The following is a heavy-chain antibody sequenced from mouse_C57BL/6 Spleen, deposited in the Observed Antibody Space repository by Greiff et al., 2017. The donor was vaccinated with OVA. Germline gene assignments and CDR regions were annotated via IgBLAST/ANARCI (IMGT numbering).Heavy chain of an antibody. CDR1: GFTFNTYA. D-gene: IGHD2-10*02. CDR2: LRSKSSNYAT. Sequence: EVTLLESGGGLVQPKGSLKLSCAASGFTFNTYAMHWVRQAPGKGLELVSRLRSKSSNYATYYADSVKDRFTISRDDSQSMLYLQMNNLNTEDTAVYYCVREGYGNWWYFDVWGTGTTVTVSS. V-gene: IGHV10-3*01. CDR3: VREGYGNWWYFDV. J-gene: IGHJ1*03.